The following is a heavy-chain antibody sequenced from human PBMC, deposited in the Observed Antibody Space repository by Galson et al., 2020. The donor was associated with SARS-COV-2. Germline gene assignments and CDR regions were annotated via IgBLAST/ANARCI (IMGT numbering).Heavy chain of an antibody. J-gene: IGHJ6*02. CDR1: GYTITDYY. CDR2: INPKSGGT. CDR3: ARLRYYDVLTGDIVDV. Sequence: ASVKVSCKASGYTITDYYIHWVRQDPGQGLEWMGWINPKSGGTTYAQQFEGRVTMTRDTSITTAYMELSRLRADDTAVYYCARLRYYDVLTGDIVDVWGQGTMVTVSS. V-gene: IGHV1-2*02. D-gene: IGHD3-9*01.